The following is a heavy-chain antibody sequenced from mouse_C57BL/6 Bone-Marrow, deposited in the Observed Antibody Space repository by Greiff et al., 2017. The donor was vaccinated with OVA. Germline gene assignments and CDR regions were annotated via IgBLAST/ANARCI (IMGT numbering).Heavy chain of an antibody. Sequence: QVQLKESGPELVKPGASVKISCKASGYAFSSSWMNWVKQRPGKGLEWIGRIYPGDGDTNYNGKFKGKATLTADKSSSTAYMQLSSLTSEDSAVYFCASVLCFYAMDYWGQGTSVTVSS. J-gene: IGHJ4*01. D-gene: IGHD1-1*02. CDR1: GYAFSSSW. CDR2: IYPGDGDT. V-gene: IGHV1-82*01. CDR3: ASVLCFYAMDY.